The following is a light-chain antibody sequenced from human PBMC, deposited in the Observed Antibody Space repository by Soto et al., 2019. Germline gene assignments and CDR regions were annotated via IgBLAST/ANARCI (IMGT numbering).Light chain of an antibody. CDR3: QQYNSYSRT. CDR1: QSISSW. J-gene: IGKJ1*01. Sequence: DIQMTQSPSTLSASVGDRVTITCRASQSISSWLAWYQQKPGKAPKLLIYDASSLESGVPSRFSGSGSGTEFALTISSLQSDDFATYSCQQYNSYSRTFGQGIKVDIK. V-gene: IGKV1-5*01. CDR2: DAS.